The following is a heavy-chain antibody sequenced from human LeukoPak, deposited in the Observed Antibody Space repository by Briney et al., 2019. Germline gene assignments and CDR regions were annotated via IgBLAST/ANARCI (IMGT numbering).Heavy chain of an antibody. Sequence: GGSLRLSCAAAGFPFSTLTINWVRQAPGKGLEWVANIKQDGSEKYYVDSVKGRFTISRDNAKNSLYLQMNSLRAEDTAVYYCARFGDSSGYFLDYWGQGTLVTVSS. J-gene: IGHJ4*02. V-gene: IGHV3-7*01. CDR2: IKQDGSEK. CDR3: ARFGDSSGYFLDY. CDR1: GFPFSTLT. D-gene: IGHD3-22*01.